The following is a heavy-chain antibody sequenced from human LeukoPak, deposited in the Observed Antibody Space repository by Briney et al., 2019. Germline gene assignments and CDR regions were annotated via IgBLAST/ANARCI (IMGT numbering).Heavy chain of an antibody. D-gene: IGHD1-26*01. CDR3: ARNSGTNP. Sequence: PGGSLRLSCGASGFTFRSYWMSWVRQAPGKGLEWVANIKQDGSEKYYVDSVKGRFTISRDNAKNSLYLQMNSLRAEDTAVYYCARNSGTNPWGQGTLVTVSS. CDR1: GFTFRSYW. J-gene: IGHJ5*02. CDR2: IKQDGSEK. V-gene: IGHV3-7*01.